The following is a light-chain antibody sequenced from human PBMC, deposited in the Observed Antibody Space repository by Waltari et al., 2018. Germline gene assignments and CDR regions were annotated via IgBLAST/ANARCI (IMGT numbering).Light chain of an antibody. CDR2: GAS. CDR3: QQYNNWPPIT. J-gene: IGKJ5*01. Sequence: EIEMTQSPATLSVSPGETVTLSCRASQSVNNNLAWYQQKPGQAPRLLIDGASTRATGIPARFSGSGSVTDFTLTISSLQSEEFAVYYCQQYNNWPPITFGQGTRLEIK. V-gene: IGKV3D-15*01. CDR1: QSVNNN.